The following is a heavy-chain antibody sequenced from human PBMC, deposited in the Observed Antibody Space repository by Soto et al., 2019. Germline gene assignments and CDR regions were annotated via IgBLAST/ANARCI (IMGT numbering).Heavy chain of an antibody. V-gene: IGHV2-5*02. CDR1: GFSLSTSGVG. CDR3: AHSLGIAAAGTSSGYFDL. CDR2: IYWDDDK. Sequence: QITLKESGPTLVKPTQTLTLTCTFSGFSLSTSGVGVGWIRQPPGKALEWLALIYWDDDKRYSPSLKSRLTITKDTSKNQVVLTMTNMDPVDTATYYCAHSLGIAAAGTSSGYFDLWGRGTLVTVSS. J-gene: IGHJ2*01. D-gene: IGHD6-13*01.